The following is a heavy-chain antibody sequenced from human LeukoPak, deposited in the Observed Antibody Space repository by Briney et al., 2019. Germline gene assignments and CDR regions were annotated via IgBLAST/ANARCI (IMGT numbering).Heavy chain of an antibody. J-gene: IGHJ4*02. CDR1: GYTFTSSG. V-gene: IGHV1-18*04. CDR2: ISAYNGNT. Sequence: ASLRLSWKASGYTFTSSGIRWARHAPGQGLEWMGWISAYNGNTNYAQKLQGRVTMTTDTSTSTAYMELRSLRSDDTAVYYCATGWNDWSLWGQGTLVTVSS. D-gene: IGHD1-1*01. CDR3: ATGWNDWSL.